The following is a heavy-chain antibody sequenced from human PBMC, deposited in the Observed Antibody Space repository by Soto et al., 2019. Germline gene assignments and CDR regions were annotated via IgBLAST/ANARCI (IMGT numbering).Heavy chain of an antibody. CDR1: GINFNDYW. J-gene: IGHJ4*02. Sequence: GGSLRLSCAASGINFNDYWMSWVRQAPGKGLEWVANIKEDGSSKYYVDSVKGRFTISRDNAKNSLYLQMNSLRAEDTAVYYCARGFDYWGQGTLVTVS. CDR2: IKEDGSSK. V-gene: IGHV3-7*04. CDR3: ARGFDY.